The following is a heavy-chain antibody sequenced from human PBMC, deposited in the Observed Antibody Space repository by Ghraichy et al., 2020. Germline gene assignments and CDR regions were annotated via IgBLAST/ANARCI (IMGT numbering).Heavy chain of an antibody. J-gene: IGHJ6*01. V-gene: IGHV3-74*01. CDR2: INSDGSTI. Sequence: LSLTCAASGFTFTSYWMHWVRQAPGKGLVWVSHINSDGSTINYADSVKGRFTISRDNAENTLYLQMNSLRAEDTAVYYCARSSGRLDVWGQGTTVTVYS. CDR3: ARSSGRLDV. CDR1: GFTFTSYW. D-gene: IGHD7-27*01.